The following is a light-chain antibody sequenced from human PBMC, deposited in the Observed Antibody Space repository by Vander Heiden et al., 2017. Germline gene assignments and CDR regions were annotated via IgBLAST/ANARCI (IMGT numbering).Light chain of an antibody. CDR2: WAS. CDR3: QQDYSTPKT. Sequence: DIVMTQSPDSLAVSLGERATINCKSSQSVLYSSNNENYLAWYQQKPGQPPMLLIYWASTRQSGVPDRFSGRGSGTDFTLTISSLQAEDVAVYYCQQDYSTPKTFGQGTKVEI. CDR1: QSVLYSSNNENY. J-gene: IGKJ1*01. V-gene: IGKV4-1*01.